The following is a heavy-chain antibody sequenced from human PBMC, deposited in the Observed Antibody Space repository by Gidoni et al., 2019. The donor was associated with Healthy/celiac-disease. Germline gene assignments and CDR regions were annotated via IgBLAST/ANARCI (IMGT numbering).Heavy chain of an antibody. Sequence: QVQLQQWGAGLLKPSETLSLTCAVYGGSFSGYYWSWVRQPPGKGLEWIGEINHSGSTNYNPSLKSRVTISVDTSKNQFSLKLSSVTAADTAVYYCASGLRSNYGKGGWFDPWGQGTLVTVSS. J-gene: IGHJ5*02. CDR3: ASGLRSNYGKGGWFDP. V-gene: IGHV4-34*01. CDR1: GGSFSGYY. CDR2: INHSGST. D-gene: IGHD1-7*01.